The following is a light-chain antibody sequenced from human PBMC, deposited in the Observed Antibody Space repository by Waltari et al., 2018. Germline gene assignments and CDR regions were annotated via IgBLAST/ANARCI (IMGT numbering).Light chain of an antibody. CDR2: EVG. V-gene: IGLV2-14*01. CDR3: LSYTSSDILGV. CDR1: SSDIGDYIS. Sequence: QSALTQPASVSGSPGQSITISCTGISSDIGDYISSWYQHPPGKAPKLMIYEVGSRPPGVSNRFSGSKSGNTAALTISGLQAEDEADYYCLSYTSSDILGVFGGGTKLTVL. J-gene: IGLJ3*02.